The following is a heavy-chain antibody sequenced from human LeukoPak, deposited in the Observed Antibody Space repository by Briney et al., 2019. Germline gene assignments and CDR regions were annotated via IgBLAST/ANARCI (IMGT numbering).Heavy chain of an antibody. CDR3: ARDGSGVYYFDY. CDR1: GFTFSSYE. D-gene: IGHD2-15*01. Sequence: PGGSLRLSCAASGFTFSSYEMNWVRQAPGKGLEWVSYISSSGSTIYYADSVEGRFTISRDNAKNSLYLQMNSLRAEDTAVYYCARDGSGVYYFDYWGQGTLVTVSS. V-gene: IGHV3-48*03. J-gene: IGHJ4*02. CDR2: ISSSGSTI.